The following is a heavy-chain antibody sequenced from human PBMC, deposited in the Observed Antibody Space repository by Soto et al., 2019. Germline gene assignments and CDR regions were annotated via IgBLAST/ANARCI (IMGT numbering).Heavy chain of an antibody. CDR3: ASLGWFPSYNWFDP. CDR2: IDPSDSYT. D-gene: IGHD6-19*01. J-gene: IGHJ5*02. V-gene: IGHV5-10-1*01. Sequence: GESLKISCTGSGYSFTSYWISWVRQMPGKGLAWMGRIDPSDSYTNYSPSFQGHVTISADKSISTAYLQWSSLKASDTAMYYCASLGWFPSYNWFDPWGQATLVTVSS. CDR1: GYSFTSYW.